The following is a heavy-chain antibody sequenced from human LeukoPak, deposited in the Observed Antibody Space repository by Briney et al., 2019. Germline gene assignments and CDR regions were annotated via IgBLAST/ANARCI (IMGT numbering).Heavy chain of an antibody. CDR1: GGSISSYY. V-gene: IGHV4-59*01. D-gene: IGHD3-22*01. Sequence: SETLSLTCTVSGGSISSYYWSWIRQPPGKGLEWIGYIYYSGSTNYNPSLKSRVTISVDTSKNQFSLKLSSVTAADTAVYYCASGMIPSAWGSFDYRGQGTLVTVSS. CDR3: ASGMIPSAWGSFDY. CDR2: IYYSGST. J-gene: IGHJ4*02.